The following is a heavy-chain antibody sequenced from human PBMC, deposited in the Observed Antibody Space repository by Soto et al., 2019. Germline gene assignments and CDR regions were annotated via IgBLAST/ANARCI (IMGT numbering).Heavy chain of an antibody. Sequence: QVQLVQSGAEVKKPGSSVKVSCKTSGGTFSTYSIVWVRQAPGEGLEWMGGIIPIFGTANYAQKFQDRVKSTPDKTTNTAFMELSSLKSEDTAMYYCASSSGNNYGVGTNYYFDYWGQGTLVTVSS. V-gene: IGHV1-69*06. J-gene: IGHJ4*02. CDR1: GGTFSTYS. CDR3: ASSSGNNYGVGTNYYFDY. CDR2: IIPIFGTA. D-gene: IGHD1-26*01.